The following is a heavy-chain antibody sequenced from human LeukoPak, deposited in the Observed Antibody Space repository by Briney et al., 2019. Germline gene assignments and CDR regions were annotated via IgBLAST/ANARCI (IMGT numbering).Heavy chain of an antibody. CDR1: GYTFTSYD. CDR3: ARGHPYDSSGYVDY. D-gene: IGHD3-22*01. CDR2: MNPNSGNT. V-gene: IGHV1-8*03. J-gene: IGHJ4*02. Sequence: GASVKVSCKASGYTFTSYDINWVRQATGQGLEWMGWMNPNSGNTGYAQKFQGRVTITRDTSISTAYMELSSLRSEDTAVYYCARGHPYDSSGYVDYWGQGTLVTASS.